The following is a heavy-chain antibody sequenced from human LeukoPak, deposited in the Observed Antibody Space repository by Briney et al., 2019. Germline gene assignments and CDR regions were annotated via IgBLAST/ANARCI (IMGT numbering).Heavy chain of an antibody. Sequence: GGSLRLSCAASGFXVSTNCMTWVRQAPGKGLEWVSTIYSGGTTYYADSVMGRFTISRHNSRNTLYLQMSSLRAEDTAVYYCVKNNSGVVTGDVFDVWGQGTMVTVSS. D-gene: IGHD3-10*01. CDR2: IYSGGTT. CDR3: VKNNSGVVTGDVFDV. CDR1: GFXVSTNC. V-gene: IGHV3-53*04. J-gene: IGHJ3*01.